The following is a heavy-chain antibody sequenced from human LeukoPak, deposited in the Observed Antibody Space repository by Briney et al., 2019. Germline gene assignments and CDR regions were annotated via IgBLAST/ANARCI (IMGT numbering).Heavy chain of an antibody. Sequence: PGWSLRLSCATSGFTFSTYGMSWVRQAPGKGLEWASSISGSGVRTYYGDSVKGRLTISRDNSKNTLYLQMNSLRAEDTAVYYCAKSTSSFDYWGQGILVTVSS. J-gene: IGHJ4*02. CDR2: ISGSGVRT. D-gene: IGHD6-19*01. V-gene: IGHV3-23*01. CDR1: GFTFSTYG. CDR3: AKSTSSFDY.